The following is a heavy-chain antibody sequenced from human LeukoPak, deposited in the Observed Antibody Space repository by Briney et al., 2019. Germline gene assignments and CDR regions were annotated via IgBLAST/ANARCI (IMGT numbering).Heavy chain of an antibody. CDR3: AREDGYKAPFDY. J-gene: IGHJ4*02. CDR1: GGTFSSYA. CDR2: IIPILGIA. Sequence: SVKVSCKASGGTFSSYAISWVRQAPGQGLEWMGRIIPILGIANYAQKFQGRVTITADKSTSTAYMELSSLRSEDTAVYYCAREDGYKAPFDYWGQRTLVTVSS. D-gene: IGHD5-24*01. V-gene: IGHV1-69*04.